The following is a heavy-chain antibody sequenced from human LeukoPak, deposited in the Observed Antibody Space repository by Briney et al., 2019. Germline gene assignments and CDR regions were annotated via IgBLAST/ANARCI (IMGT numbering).Heavy chain of an antibody. Sequence: SETLSLTCTVSGGSISSSSYYWGWIRQPPGKGLEWIGSIYYSGSTYYNPSLKSRVTISVDTSKNQFSLKLSSVTAADTAVYYCARDLRGTMVRSPSDYWGQGTLVTVSS. V-gene: IGHV4-39*07. CDR2: IYYSGST. J-gene: IGHJ4*02. D-gene: IGHD3-10*01. CDR3: ARDLRGTMVRSPSDY. CDR1: GGSISSSSYY.